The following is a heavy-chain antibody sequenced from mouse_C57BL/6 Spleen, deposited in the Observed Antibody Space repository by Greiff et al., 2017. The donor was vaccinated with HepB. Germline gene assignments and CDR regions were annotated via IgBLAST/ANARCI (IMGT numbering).Heavy chain of an antibody. CDR1: GYAFSSYW. Sequence: VQLQQSGAELVKPGASVKISCKASGYAFSSYWMNWVKQRPGKGLEWIGQIYPGDGDTNYNGKFKGKATLTADKSSSTAYMQLSSLTSEDSAVYFCAREDGNYRVLYYFDYWGQGTTLTVSS. V-gene: IGHV1-80*01. CDR2: IYPGDGDT. CDR3: AREDGNYRVLYYFDY. D-gene: IGHD2-1*01. J-gene: IGHJ2*01.